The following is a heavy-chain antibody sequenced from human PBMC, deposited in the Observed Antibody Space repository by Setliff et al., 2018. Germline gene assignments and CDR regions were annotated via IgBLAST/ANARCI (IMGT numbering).Heavy chain of an antibody. CDR1: GGSISTTNYF. J-gene: IGHJ5*02. D-gene: IGHD6-6*01. CDR3: ARGYAARVGFGNWFDP. V-gene: IGHV4-39*07. Sequence: SETLSLTCTVSGGSISTTNYFWGWIRQPPGGGLEWIGILYYTGATYYNPSLKSRVAISVDTPNNQFSLKLSSVTAADTAVFYCARGYAARVGFGNWFDPWGQGTLVTVSS. CDR2: LYYTGAT.